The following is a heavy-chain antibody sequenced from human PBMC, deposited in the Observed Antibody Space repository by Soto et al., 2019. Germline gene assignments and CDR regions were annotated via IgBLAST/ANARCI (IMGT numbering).Heavy chain of an antibody. V-gene: IGHV1-18*01. J-gene: IGHJ6*02. Sequence: ASVKVSCKASGYTFTSYGISWVRQAPGQGLEWKGWISAYNGNTNYAQKLQDRVTMTTDTSTSTAYMELRSLRSDDTAVYYCAREVDTAMVSYYYGMDVWGQGTTVTVSS. CDR2: ISAYNGNT. CDR1: GYTFTSYG. D-gene: IGHD5-18*01. CDR3: AREVDTAMVSYYYGMDV.